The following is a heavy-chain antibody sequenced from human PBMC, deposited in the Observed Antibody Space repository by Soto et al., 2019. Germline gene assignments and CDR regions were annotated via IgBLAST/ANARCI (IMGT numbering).Heavy chain of an antibody. J-gene: IGHJ4*02. CDR3: ARREGPYYFDY. Sequence: GESLKISCKASGYFFTTNWIAWVRQMPGKGLQWMGIIYPGDSDTRYSPSFQGQVTISADKSISTAYLQWSSLKASDTAMYYCARREGPYYFDYWGLGTLVTVSS. CDR2: IYPGDSDT. D-gene: IGHD3-10*01. V-gene: IGHV5-51*01. CDR1: GYFFTTNW.